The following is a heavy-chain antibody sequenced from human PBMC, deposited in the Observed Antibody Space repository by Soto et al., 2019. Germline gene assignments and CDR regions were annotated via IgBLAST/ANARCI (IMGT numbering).Heavy chain of an antibody. D-gene: IGHD4-4*01. CDR1: GHTFNTFG. CDR2: ISAYHGKT. CDR3: IFSDSRDH. Sequence: ASVKVSCKAPGHTFNTFGITWVRQAPGQGLVWMGWISAYHGKTNYAENFQDRVTLTRDTATSSVYMELRNLRSDDTAVYYCIFSDSRDHWGQGTPVTVS. J-gene: IGHJ4*02. V-gene: IGHV1-18*01.